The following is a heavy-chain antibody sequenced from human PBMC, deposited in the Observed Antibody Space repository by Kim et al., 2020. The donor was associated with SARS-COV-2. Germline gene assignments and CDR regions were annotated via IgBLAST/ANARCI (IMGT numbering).Heavy chain of an antibody. J-gene: IGHJ4*01. CDR1: GFTFDDYA. Sequence: GGSLRLSCAASGFTFDDYAMHWVRQAPGKGLEWVSGISWNSGSIGYADSVKGRFTISRDNAKNSLYLQMNSLRAEDTALYYCAKDMRGAAAGTLSINYWG. V-gene: IGHV3-9*01. CDR2: ISWNSGSI. CDR3: AKDMRGAAAGTLSINY. D-gene: IGHD6-13*01.